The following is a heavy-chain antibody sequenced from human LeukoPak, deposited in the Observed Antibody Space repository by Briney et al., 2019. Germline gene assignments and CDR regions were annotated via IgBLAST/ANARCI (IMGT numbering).Heavy chain of an antibody. V-gene: IGHV4-4*02. CDR1: GGSISSSNW. D-gene: IGHD3-9*01. CDR3: ARERAYYDILPRWFDP. J-gene: IGHJ5*02. Sequence: KPSETLSLTCTVSGGSISSSNWWGWVRQPPGKGLECIGEIHHSGTTNYNPSLKSRVTISLDTSKNQFSLKLSSVTAADTAVYYCARERAYYDILPRWFDPWGQGTLVTVSS. CDR2: IHHSGTT.